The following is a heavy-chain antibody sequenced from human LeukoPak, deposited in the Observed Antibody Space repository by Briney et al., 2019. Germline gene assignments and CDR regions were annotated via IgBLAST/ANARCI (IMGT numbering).Heavy chain of an antibody. CDR2: IYYTGTT. Sequence: SETLSPTCSVSGGSISIYYWTWIRQIPGKGLEWIGYIYYTGTTNYNPLFESRATISVDTSKNQFSLILTSVTAADTAVYYCARDRYYEPFDYWGQGTLVTVSS. V-gene: IGHV4-59*12. CDR3: ARDRYYEPFDY. J-gene: IGHJ4*02. CDR1: GGSISIYY. D-gene: IGHD3-22*01.